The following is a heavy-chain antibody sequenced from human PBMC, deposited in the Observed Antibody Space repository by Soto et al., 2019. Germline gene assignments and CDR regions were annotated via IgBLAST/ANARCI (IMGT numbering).Heavy chain of an antibody. CDR2: ISSGGSTI. CDR1: GFTFSSYE. V-gene: IGHV3-48*03. D-gene: IGHD6-19*01. J-gene: IGHJ6*02. CDR3: AREGFSSYGMDV. Sequence: GESLKISCAASGFTFSSYEMNWVRQAPGKGLEWVSYISSGGSTIYYADSVKGRFTISRDNAKSSLYLQMNSLRAEDTAAYYCAREGFSSYGMDVWGQGTTVPVSS.